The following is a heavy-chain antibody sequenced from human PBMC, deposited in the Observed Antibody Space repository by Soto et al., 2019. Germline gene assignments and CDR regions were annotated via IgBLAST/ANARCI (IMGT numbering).Heavy chain of an antibody. D-gene: IGHD3-10*01. J-gene: IGHJ6*02. Sequence: SETLSLTGAVYGGSFSGYYWSWIRQPPGKGLEWIGEINHSGSTNYNPSLKSRVTISVDTSKNQFSLKLSSVTAADTAVYYWARSHYYGSGSYWATGYYYGMDVWGQGTTVT. CDR2: INHSGST. CDR1: GGSFSGYY. V-gene: IGHV4-34*01. CDR3: ARSHYYGSGSYWATGYYYGMDV.